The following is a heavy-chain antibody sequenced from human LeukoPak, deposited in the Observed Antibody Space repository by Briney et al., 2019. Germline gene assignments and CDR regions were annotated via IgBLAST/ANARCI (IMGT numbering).Heavy chain of an antibody. CDR2: ISYDGSNK. V-gene: IGHV3-30*04. D-gene: IGHD3-22*01. Sequence: GGSLRLSCAASGFTFSSYAMHWVRQAPGKGLEWVAVISYDGSNKYYADSVKGRFTISRDNSKNTLYLQMNSLRAEDTAVYYCAKDRGDSSGYYLDYFDYWGQGTLVTVSS. CDR3: AKDRGDSSGYYLDYFDY. CDR1: GFTFSSYA. J-gene: IGHJ4*02.